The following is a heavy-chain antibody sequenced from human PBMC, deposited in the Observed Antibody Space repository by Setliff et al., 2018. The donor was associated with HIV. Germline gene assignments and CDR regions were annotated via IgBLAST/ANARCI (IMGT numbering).Heavy chain of an antibody. D-gene: IGHD3-22*01. CDR3: AVDLGDYYYDTTDYYYGGGLGY. CDR2: IVVGSGNT. V-gene: IGHV1-58*01. Sequence: SVKVSCKASRFTFTSAAVQWVRQARGQRPEWIGWIVVGSGNTKYAQRFQERVTITRDMSTRTAYMELSSLRSEGTAVYYCAVDLGDYYYDTTDYYYGGGLGYWGQGTLVTVSS. J-gene: IGHJ4*02. CDR1: RFTFTSAA.